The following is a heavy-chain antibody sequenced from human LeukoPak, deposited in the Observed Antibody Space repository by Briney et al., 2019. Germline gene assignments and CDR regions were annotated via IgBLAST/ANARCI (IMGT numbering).Heavy chain of an antibody. Sequence: PGGSLRLSCAASGFTFNNAWMSWVRLAPGKGLEWVGRIKSKTDGGTADYAAPVKGRFTISRDDSKNMVFLQMNSLKIADTALYFCATEADTAMALPKNWGQGTLVTVSS. V-gene: IGHV3-15*01. CDR1: GFTFNNAW. J-gene: IGHJ4*02. CDR2: IKSKTDGGTA. CDR3: ATEADTAMALPKN. D-gene: IGHD5-18*01.